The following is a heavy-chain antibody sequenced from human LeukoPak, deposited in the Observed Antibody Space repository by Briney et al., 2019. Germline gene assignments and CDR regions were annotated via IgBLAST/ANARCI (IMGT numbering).Heavy chain of an antibody. V-gene: IGHV3-23*01. Sequence: GGSLRLSCVVSGITFDYHALSWVRQAPGKGLEWVSGINGVGDRADYADSVRGRFIISRDISKNTLYLQMYSLRAEDKAVYYRTKGLFLTGSVEPNFLMDIWGKGTTVVVSS. CDR3: TKGLFLTGSVEPNFLMDI. J-gene: IGHJ6*03. CDR1: GITFDYHA. D-gene: IGHD3-9*01. CDR2: INGVGDRA.